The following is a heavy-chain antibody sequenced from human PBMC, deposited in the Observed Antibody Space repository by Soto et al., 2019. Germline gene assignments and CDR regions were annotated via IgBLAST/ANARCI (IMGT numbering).Heavy chain of an antibody. CDR1: GFFFSDYY. D-gene: IGHD3-3*01. J-gene: IGHJ6*02. CDR2: ISGTGDTT. V-gene: IGHV3-11*01. Sequence: GSLRLSCAASGFFFSDYYMSWIRQAPGKGLESLCYISGTGDTTSYADSVKGRFTISRDNAKNSLYLHLSTLSAGDTAVYYCAIGGGQIYYSGMDVWGQGTTVTVSS. CDR3: AIGGGQIYYSGMDV.